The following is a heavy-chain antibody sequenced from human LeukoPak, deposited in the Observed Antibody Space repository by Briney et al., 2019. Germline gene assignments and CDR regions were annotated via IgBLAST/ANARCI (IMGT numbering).Heavy chain of an antibody. J-gene: IGHJ4*02. D-gene: IGHD4-17*01. V-gene: IGHV1-8*03. CDR1: GYTFTSYD. CDR3: ARGGDTVTTANDY. CDR2: MNPNSGNT. Sequence: ASVKVSCKASGYTFTSYDINWVRQATGQGLEWMGWMNPNSGNTVYAQKFQGRVTITRNTSISTAYMELSSLRSEDTAVYYCARGGDTVTTANDYWGQGTLVTVSS.